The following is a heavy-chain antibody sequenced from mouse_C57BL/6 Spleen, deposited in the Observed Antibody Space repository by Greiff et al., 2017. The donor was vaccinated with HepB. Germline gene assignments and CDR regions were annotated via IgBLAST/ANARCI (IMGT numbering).Heavy chain of an antibody. V-gene: IGHV1-69*01. CDR3: ARYYYGISYAMDY. CDR2: IDPSDSYT. CDR1: GYTFTSYW. J-gene: IGHJ4*01. Sequence: QVQLQQPGAELVMPGASVKLSCKASGYTFTSYWMHWVKQRPGQGFEWIGEIDPSDSYTNYNQKFKGKSTLTVDKSSSTAYMQLSSLTSEDSAVYYCARYYYGISYAMDYWGQGTSVTVSS. D-gene: IGHD2-1*01.